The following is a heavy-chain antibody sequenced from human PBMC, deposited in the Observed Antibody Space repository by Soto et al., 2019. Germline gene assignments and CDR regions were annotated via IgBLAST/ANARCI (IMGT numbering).Heavy chain of an antibody. J-gene: IGHJ4*02. CDR1: GFSFSGYT. CDR2: INGGGGTT. D-gene: IGHD3-9*01. Sequence: EVQLLESGGHLIQPGESLRLSCAAAGFSFSGYTMNWVRQSQGKGLEWISGINGGGGTTYYADSVKGRFTISRDDSKNILYLQMTSQRAEDTAIYYCAKDRHPDGIWTFDYWGRGTLVTVSS. V-gene: IGHV3-23*01. CDR3: AKDRHPDGIWTFDY.